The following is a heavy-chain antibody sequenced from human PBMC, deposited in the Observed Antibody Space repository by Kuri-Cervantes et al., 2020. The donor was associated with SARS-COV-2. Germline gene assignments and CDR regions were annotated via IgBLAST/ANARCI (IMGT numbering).Heavy chain of an antibody. CDR2: IYYSGST. D-gene: IGHD3-3*01. J-gene: IGHJ4*02. CDR1: GGSISSGGYY. V-gene: IGHV4-31*03. Sequence: LRLSCTVSGGSISSGGYYWSWIRQHPGKGLEWIGYIYYSGSTYYNPSLKSRVTISVDTSKNQFSLKLSSVTAADTAVYYYARAKRITIFGVVSNFDYWGQGTLVTVSS. CDR3: ARAKRITIFGVVSNFDY.